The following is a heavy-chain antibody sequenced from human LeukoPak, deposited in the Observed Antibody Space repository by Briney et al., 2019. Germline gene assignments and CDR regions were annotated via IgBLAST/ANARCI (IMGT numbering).Heavy chain of an antibody. V-gene: IGHV4-34*01. CDR3: ARCPRLGGDGSIGFDY. Sequence: SETLSLTCAVYGGSFSGYYWSWIRQPPGKGLEWIGEINHSGSTNYNPSLKSRVTISVDTSKNQFSLKLSSVTAAHTAVYYCARCPRLGGDGSIGFDYWGQGTLVTVSS. D-gene: IGHD2-21*02. CDR1: GGSFSGYY. CDR2: INHSGST. J-gene: IGHJ4*02.